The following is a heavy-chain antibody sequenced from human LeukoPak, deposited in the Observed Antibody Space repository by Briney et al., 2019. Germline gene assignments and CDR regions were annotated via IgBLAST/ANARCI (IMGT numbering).Heavy chain of an antibody. D-gene: IGHD3-22*01. Sequence: PWGSLRLSCAASGFTFSSYSMNWVRQAPGKGLERVSSISISSYIYYSDSVKGRFTISRDNAKNSLYLQMNRLRAEDTAVYYCARVGRYYDSSGYYGSLYYYGMDVWGQGTTVTVSS. CDR3: ARVGRYYDSSGYYGSLYYYGMDV. CDR2: ISISSYI. V-gene: IGHV3-21*01. CDR1: GFTFSSYS. J-gene: IGHJ6*02.